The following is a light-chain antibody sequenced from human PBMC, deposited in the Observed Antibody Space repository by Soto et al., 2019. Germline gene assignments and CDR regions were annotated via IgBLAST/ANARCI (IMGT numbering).Light chain of an antibody. V-gene: IGKV1-39*01. CDR2: AAS. J-gene: IGKJ2*01. Sequence: DIQMTQSPSSLSASVGDRVTITCRASQNINTYLNWYQQKPGKAPKLLIYAASSLQSGVPSRFSGSGSWTDFTLTISSLQHEDFATYYCQQSYSIPYTFGRGTKLEIK. CDR1: QNINTY. CDR3: QQSYSIPYT.